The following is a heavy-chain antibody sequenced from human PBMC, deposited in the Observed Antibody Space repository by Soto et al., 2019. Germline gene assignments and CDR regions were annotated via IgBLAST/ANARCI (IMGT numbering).Heavy chain of an antibody. CDR3: ARDRGDYDILTGRNWFDP. Sequence: NPGGSLRLSCAASGFTFSDYYMSWIRQAPGKGLEWVSYISSSSSYTNYADSVKGRFTISRDNAKNSLYLQMNSLRAEDTAVYYCARDRGDYDILTGRNWFDPWGQGTLVTVSS. V-gene: IGHV3-11*06. CDR2: ISSSSSYT. D-gene: IGHD3-9*01. CDR1: GFTFSDYY. J-gene: IGHJ5*02.